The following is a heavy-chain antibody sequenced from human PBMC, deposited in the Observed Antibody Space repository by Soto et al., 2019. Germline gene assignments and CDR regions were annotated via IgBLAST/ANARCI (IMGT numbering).Heavy chain of an antibody. Sequence: GGSLRLSCAASGFTFSSYAVSWVRQAPGKGPEWISSISGSGSTIYYADSVKGRFAISRDNSKNTLYLQMSSLRAEDTAVYYCAKVFYYYDSSGYYYFDYWGQGTLVTVSS. V-gene: IGHV3-23*01. CDR1: GFTFSSYA. CDR3: AKVFYYYDSSGYYYFDY. D-gene: IGHD3-22*01. J-gene: IGHJ4*02. CDR2: ISGSGSTI.